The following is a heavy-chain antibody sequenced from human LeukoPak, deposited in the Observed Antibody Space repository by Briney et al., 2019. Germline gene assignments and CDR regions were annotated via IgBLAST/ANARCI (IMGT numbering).Heavy chain of an antibody. Sequence: ASVTVSCKASGYSFTGYYMQWVRQPPGQGLEWIGWVNPNRGGTNSAQKFQGRDTMTRDTSIRTAYMELSRLRSDDTAVYYCARAVRTVGATRRIDYWGQGTLVTVSS. J-gene: IGHJ4*02. CDR2: VNPNRGGT. D-gene: IGHD1-26*01. CDR3: ARAVRTVGATRRIDY. CDR1: GYSFTGYY. V-gene: IGHV1-2*02.